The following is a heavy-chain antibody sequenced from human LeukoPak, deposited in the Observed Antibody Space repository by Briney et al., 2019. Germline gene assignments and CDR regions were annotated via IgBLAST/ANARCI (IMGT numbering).Heavy chain of an antibody. CDR2: IKQYGSQR. CDR1: GFTFSSYA. CDR3: ARRGGSSSRRSPIDY. Sequence: GSLRLSCAASGFTFSSYAMSWVRQAPGKGPEWVANIKQYGSQRYYLDSVRGRFTISRDNAKNSLFLQMNGLRAEDTAVYYCARRGGSSSRRSPIDYWGQGTLVTVSS. J-gene: IGHJ4*02. D-gene: IGHD6-6*01. V-gene: IGHV3-7*01.